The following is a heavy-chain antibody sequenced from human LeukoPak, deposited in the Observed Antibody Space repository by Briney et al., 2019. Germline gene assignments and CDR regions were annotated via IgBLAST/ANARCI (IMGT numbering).Heavy chain of an antibody. CDR1: GFTFSKDG. D-gene: IGHD1-26*01. Sequence: PGASLRLFCAASGFTFSKDGMSWVRQAPGKGLEWVSTVNDNGGNTHYADSVKGRFTISKDNSRNTLLLEMNSLRVYDTALYYCTKGDGGYYPIDNWGQGTRVSVSS. CDR2: VNDNGGNT. CDR3: TKGDGGYYPIDN. V-gene: IGHV3-23*01. J-gene: IGHJ4*02.